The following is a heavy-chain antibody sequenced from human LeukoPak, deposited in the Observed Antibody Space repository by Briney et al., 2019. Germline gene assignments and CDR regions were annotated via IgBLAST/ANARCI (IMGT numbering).Heavy chain of an antibody. D-gene: IGHD2-2*01. V-gene: IGHV4-39*07. CDR3: ARGCRSNICYAGRAGYYYFYMDV. CDR2: IYYSGNT. Sequence: SETLSLTCSVSGGSIRSTTYYWGWIRQPPGKGLEWIGSIYYSGNTYYSPSLMSRVTISVDTSKNQFSLNLSSVTAADTAVYYCARGCRSNICYAGRAGYYYFYMDVWGKGTTVTISS. J-gene: IGHJ6*03. CDR1: GGSIRSTTYY.